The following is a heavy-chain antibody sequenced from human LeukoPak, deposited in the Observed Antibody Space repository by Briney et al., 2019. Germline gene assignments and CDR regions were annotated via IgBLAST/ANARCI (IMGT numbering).Heavy chain of an antibody. CDR2: ISYDGSNK. Sequence: GRSLRLSCAASGFTFSSYAMHWVRQAPGKGLEWVAVISYDGSNKYYADSVKGRFTVSRDNSKNTLYLQMNSLRAEDTAVYYCARDPEIWFGELLYSLDYWGQGTLVTVSS. CDR3: ARDPEIWFGELLYSLDY. V-gene: IGHV3-30*04. CDR1: GFTFSSYA. D-gene: IGHD3-10*01. J-gene: IGHJ4*02.